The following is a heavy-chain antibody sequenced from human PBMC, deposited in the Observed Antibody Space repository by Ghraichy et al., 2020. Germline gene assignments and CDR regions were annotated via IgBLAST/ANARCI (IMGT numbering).Heavy chain of an antibody. D-gene: IGHD3-3*01. V-gene: IGHV4-34*01. CDR3: ARGGFWSGYYTLLRYNWFDP. Sequence: SQTLSLTCAGYGGSFSGYYWSWFRQPPGNGLEWIGEINHSGSTNYNPSLKSRVTISVDTSKNQFSLKLRSVTAADTAVYYFARGGFWSGYYTLLRYNWFDPWGKGTLVTVST. CDR2: INHSGST. CDR1: GGSFSGYY. J-gene: IGHJ5*02.